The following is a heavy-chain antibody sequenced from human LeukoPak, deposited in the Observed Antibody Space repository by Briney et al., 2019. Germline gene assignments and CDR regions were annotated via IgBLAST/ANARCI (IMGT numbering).Heavy chain of an antibody. CDR1: GFTFSSYC. CDR3: ARDKGKRYSGSY. J-gene: IGHJ4*02. CDR2: ISSSGSTI. V-gene: IGHV3-48*04. D-gene: IGHD1-26*01. Sequence: QAGGSLRLSCAASGFTFSSYCMSWVRQAPGKGLEWVSYISSSGSTIYYADSVKGRFTISRDNAKNSLYLQMNSLRAEDTAVYYCARDKGKRYSGSYWGQGTLVTVSS.